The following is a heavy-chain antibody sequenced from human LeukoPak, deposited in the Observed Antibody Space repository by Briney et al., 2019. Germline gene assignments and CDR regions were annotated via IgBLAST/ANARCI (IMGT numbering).Heavy chain of an antibody. CDR3: ARDRYYYDSSGYDS. CDR1: GFTFSNYA. CDR2: ISNDGSKK. Sequence: PGGSLRLSCAASGFTFSNYAMRWVRQAPGKGLEWVAVISNDGSKKDYADSVKGRFTISRDNSKNTLYLQMNSLRAEDTAVYYCARDRYYYDSSGYDSWGQGTLVTVSS. V-gene: IGHV3-30*04. J-gene: IGHJ4*02. D-gene: IGHD3-22*01.